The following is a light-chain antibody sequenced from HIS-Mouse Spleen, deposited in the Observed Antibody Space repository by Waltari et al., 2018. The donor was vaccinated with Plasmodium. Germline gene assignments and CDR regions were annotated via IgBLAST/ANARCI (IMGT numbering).Light chain of an antibody. CDR1: ALPKKY. CDR3: YSTDSSGNHRV. Sequence: SYELTQPPSASVSPGQTARINCSGDALPKKYVSWYQQKSGKAPVLVIYEDSKRTSGIPERFSGSSSGTMATLTISGAQVEDEADYYCYSTDSSGNHRVFGGGTKLTVL. V-gene: IGLV3-10*01. CDR2: EDS. J-gene: IGLJ3*02.